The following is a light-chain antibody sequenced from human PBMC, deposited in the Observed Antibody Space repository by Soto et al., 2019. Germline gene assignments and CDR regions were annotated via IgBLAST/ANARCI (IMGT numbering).Light chain of an antibody. CDR2: IAS. CDR3: RQLNSYPST. Sequence: DLPFTRSPFFLSASVGDRVTTTCRAGKGIRNNSDSYHQKPGRVANILIYIASTLQSRVLSTFSGSSCGTEDNPTTISMLHPEFVTAYCRQLNSYPSTFGQGTRLEIK. V-gene: IGKV1-9*01. J-gene: IGKJ5*01. CDR1: KGIRNN.